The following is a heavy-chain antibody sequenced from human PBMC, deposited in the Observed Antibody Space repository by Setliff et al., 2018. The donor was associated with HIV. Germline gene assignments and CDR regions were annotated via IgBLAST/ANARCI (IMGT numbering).Heavy chain of an antibody. Sequence: PGGSLRLSCAASGFTVSSNYMSWVRQAPGKGLEWVSVIDSGGSTYYADSVKGRFTISRDNSKNTLYLQMNSLRAEDTAVYYCAKAPYGDGYYYYYMDVWGKGTTVTVSS. V-gene: IGHV3-53*05. J-gene: IGHJ6*03. CDR1: GFTVSSNY. D-gene: IGHD4-17*01. CDR2: IDSGGST. CDR3: AKAPYGDGYYYYYMDV.